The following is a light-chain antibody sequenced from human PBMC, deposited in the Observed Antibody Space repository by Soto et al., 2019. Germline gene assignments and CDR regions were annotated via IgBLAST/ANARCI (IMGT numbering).Light chain of an antibody. J-gene: IGKJ4*01. V-gene: IGKV3-15*01. CDR1: QTISND. CDR3: QQNNKWPPVT. CDR2: GAS. Sequence: EVVMTQSPATVSVSPGEGVTLSCRASQTISNDLAWYQQKPGQAPRLLIYGASTRATGVPARFSGGGSGTEFILTISSLQSEDFAFYYCQQNNKWPPVTFGGGTKVEIK.